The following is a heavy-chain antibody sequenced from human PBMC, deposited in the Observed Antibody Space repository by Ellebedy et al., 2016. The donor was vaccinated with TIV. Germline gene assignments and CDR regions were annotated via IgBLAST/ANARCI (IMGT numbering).Heavy chain of an antibody. V-gene: IGHV3-15*07. D-gene: IGHD3-22*01. Sequence: GGSLRLSCAASGFTFSNAWMNWVRQAPGTGLEWVGRIKSKTDGGTTDYAAPVKGRFTISRDDSKNTLYLQMNSLKTEDTAVYYCTTADYYDSSGYYLDYYYYGMDVWGQGTTVTVSS. J-gene: IGHJ6*02. CDR2: IKSKTDGGTT. CDR3: TTADYYDSSGYYLDYYYYGMDV. CDR1: GFTFSNAW.